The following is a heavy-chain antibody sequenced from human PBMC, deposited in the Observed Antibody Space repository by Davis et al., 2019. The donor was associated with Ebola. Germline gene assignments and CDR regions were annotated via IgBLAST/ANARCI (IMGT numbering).Heavy chain of an antibody. CDR3: AHRRVNWNLNWFDP. D-gene: IGHD1-20*01. CDR2: IYWDDDK. V-gene: IGHV2-5*02. CDR1: GFSLSPTRLG. Sequence: SGPTLVNPTHTLTLTCTISGFSLSPTRLGVGWIRQPPGKALEWLALIYWDDDKRYSPSLKYRLTITKDTSKNQVVLTMTNMDPVDTPTYYYAHRRVNWNLNWFDPWGQGTLVTVSS. J-gene: IGHJ5*02.